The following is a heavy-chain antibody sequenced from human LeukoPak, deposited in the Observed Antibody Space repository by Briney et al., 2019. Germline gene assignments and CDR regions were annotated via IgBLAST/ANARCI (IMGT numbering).Heavy chain of an antibody. CDR1: GYPFTGYY. V-gene: IGHV1-2*02. CDR2: INPNSGGT. D-gene: IGHD4-23*01. CDR3: ARAIDYGGNRLYFDY. J-gene: IGHJ4*02. Sequence: ASVKVSCKASGYPFTGYYMHWVRQAPGQGLEWMAWINPNSGGTNYAQKFQGRVTVTRDTSISTAYMELSRLTSDDTAVYYCARAIDYGGNRLYFDYWGQGTLVTVSS.